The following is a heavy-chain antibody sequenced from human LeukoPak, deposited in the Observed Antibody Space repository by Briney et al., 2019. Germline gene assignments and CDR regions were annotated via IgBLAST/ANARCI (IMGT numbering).Heavy chain of an antibody. CDR1: GGSFSGYY. Sequence: LVKPSETLSLTCAVYGGSFSGYYWSWSRQPPGKGLEWIGEINHSGSTNYNPSLKSRVTISVDTSKNQFSLKLSFVTAADTAVYYCARGRSGSYNYWGQGTLVTVSS. J-gene: IGHJ4*02. D-gene: IGHD1-26*01. V-gene: IGHV4-34*01. CDR2: INHSGST. CDR3: ARGRSGSYNY.